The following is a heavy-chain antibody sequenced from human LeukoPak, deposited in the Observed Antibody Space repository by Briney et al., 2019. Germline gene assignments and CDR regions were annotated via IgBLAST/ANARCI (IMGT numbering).Heavy chain of an antibody. D-gene: IGHD3-9*01. CDR3: ARDSYDILTGHGGSAFDI. V-gene: IGHV3-30-3*01. Sequence: GGSLRLSCAASGFTFSSYAMHWVRQAPGKGLEWVAVISYDGSNKYYADSVKGRFTISRDNSKNTLYLRMNSLRAEDTAVYYCARDSYDILTGHGGSAFDIWGQGTMVTVSS. CDR1: GFTFSSYA. J-gene: IGHJ3*02. CDR2: ISYDGSNK.